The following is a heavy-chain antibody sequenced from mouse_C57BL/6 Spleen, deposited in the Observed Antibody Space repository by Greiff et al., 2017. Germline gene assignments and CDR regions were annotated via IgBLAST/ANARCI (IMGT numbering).Heavy chain of an antibody. CDR3: ERHEDYAWYAY. D-gene: IGHD2-4*01. CDR1: EYEFPSHD. Sequence: EVKLVESGGGLVQPGESLKLSCESYEYEFPSHDMSWVRKTPEKRLELVAAINSDGGSTYYPDTLERRFIISRDNTKKTLYLQMSSLRSEDTALYYYERHEDYAWYAYWGQGTLVTVSA. CDR2: INSDGGST. V-gene: IGHV5-2*01. J-gene: IGHJ3*01.